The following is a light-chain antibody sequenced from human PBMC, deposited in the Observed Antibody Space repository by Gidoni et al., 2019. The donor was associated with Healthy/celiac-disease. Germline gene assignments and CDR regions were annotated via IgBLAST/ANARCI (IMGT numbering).Light chain of an antibody. CDR3: QAWDSSTVV. Sequence: SYELPQPPSVSVSPGQTASITCSGDNLGDKYACWYQQKPGQSPVLVIYQDSKPPSGIPERFSGSNSGNTATLTISGTQAMDEADYDCQAWDSSTVVFGGGTKLTVL. CDR2: QDS. V-gene: IGLV3-1*01. CDR1: NLGDKY. J-gene: IGLJ2*01.